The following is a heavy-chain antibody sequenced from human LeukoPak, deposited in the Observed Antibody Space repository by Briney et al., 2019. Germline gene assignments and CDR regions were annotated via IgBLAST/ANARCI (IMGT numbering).Heavy chain of an antibody. CDR1: GGSISSGDYY. D-gene: IGHD6-19*01. Sequence: SETLSLTCTVSGGSISSGDYYWSWIRRPPGKGLEWIGYIYYSGSTYYNPSPKSRVTISVDTSKTQFSLKLSSVTAADTAVYYCARVGVAVAGHVGYFDYWGQGTLVTVSS. V-gene: IGHV4-30-4*01. CDR2: IYYSGST. J-gene: IGHJ4*02. CDR3: ARVGVAVAGHVGYFDY.